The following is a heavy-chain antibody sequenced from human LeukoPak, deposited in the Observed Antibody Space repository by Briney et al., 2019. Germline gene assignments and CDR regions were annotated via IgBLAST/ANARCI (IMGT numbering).Heavy chain of an antibody. CDR3: ATGPYSAFEM. CDR2: VKGDEIST. D-gene: IGHD2-21*01. CDR1: GFTFTNFW. V-gene: IGHV3-74*01. J-gene: IGHJ3*02. Sequence: GGSLRLSCAASGFTFTNFWMHWVRQAPGGGLMWVSRVKGDEISTLYADSVKGRFTISRDNAKNTLYLQMNSLRADDTALYYCATGPYSAFEMWGQGTMVTVSS.